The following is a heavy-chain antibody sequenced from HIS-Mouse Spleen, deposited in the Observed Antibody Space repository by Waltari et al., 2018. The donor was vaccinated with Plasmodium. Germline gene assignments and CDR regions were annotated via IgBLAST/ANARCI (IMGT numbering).Heavy chain of an antibody. D-gene: IGHD1-7*01. V-gene: IGHV3-21*01. Sequence: EVQLVESGGGLVKPGGSLRLSCAASGITFSSYSMNWVRQAPGKGLEWVSSIRSRSSYKYYADSVKGRFTISRDNAKNSLYLQMNSLRAEDTAVYYCARDHNWNYDYWGQGTLVTVSS. CDR3: ARDHNWNYDY. CDR1: GITFSSYS. CDR2: IRSRSSYK. J-gene: IGHJ4*02.